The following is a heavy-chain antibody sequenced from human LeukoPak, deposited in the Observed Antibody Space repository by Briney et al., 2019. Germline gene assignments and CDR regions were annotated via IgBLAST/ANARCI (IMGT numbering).Heavy chain of an antibody. CDR3: ARADGYYYYGMDV. D-gene: IGHD5-24*01. V-gene: IGHV4-61*02. Sequence: PSQTLSLTCTVSGGSISSGSYCWSWIRQPAGKGLEWIGRIYTSGSTNYNPSLKSRVTISVDTSKNQFSLKLSSVTAADTAVYYCARADGYYYYGMDVWGQGTTVTVSS. CDR2: IYTSGST. J-gene: IGHJ6*02. CDR1: GGSISSGSYC.